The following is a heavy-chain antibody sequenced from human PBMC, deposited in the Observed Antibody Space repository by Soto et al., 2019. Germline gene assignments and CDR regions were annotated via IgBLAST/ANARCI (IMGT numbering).Heavy chain of an antibody. V-gene: IGHV1-69*13. CDR3: AWWVYYYGSSGPLSN. J-gene: IGHJ4*02. CDR2: SIPISITA. CDR1: GGASSSYA. Sequence: GASVKVSCKAPGGASSSYAISTVRQASGQGHERTGGSIPISITANYAQKTQGRVTITADEYTSPANIALSSLRPEDPAAYHCAWWVYYYGSSGPLSNWGQGTLVTVSS. D-gene: IGHD3-22*01.